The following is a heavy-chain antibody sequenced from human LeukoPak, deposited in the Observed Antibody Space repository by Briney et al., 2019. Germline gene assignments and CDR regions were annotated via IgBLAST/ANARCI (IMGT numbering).Heavy chain of an antibody. J-gene: IGHJ4*02. V-gene: IGHV4-34*01. CDR2: INHSGST. CDR3: ARFNRGAYRTTYYFDY. D-gene: IGHD3-10*01. Sequence: PSETLSLTCAVYGGSFSGYYWSWIRHPPGKGLEWIGEINHSGSTNYNPSLKSRVTISVDTSKNQFSLKLSSVTAADTAVYYCARFNRGAYRTTYYFDYWGQGTLVTVSS. CDR1: GGSFSGYY.